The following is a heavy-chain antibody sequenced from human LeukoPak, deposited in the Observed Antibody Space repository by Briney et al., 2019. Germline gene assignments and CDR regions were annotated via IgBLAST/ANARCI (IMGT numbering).Heavy chain of an antibody. CDR2: VYNSETT. Sequence: SETLSLTCIVSGGSVRDYYWNWIRQSAERGLEWIGRVYNSETTNYSPSLKSRVTMSVDTSKNQLSLKLSSVTGADAAVYYCARGSSQFDYWDQGTLVTVSA. V-gene: IGHV4-4*07. J-gene: IGHJ4*02. CDR1: GGSVRDYY. CDR3: ARGSSQFDY.